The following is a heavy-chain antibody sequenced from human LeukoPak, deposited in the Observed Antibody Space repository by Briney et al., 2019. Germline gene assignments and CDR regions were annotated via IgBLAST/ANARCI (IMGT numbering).Heavy chain of an antibody. CDR2: SKHSGGT. J-gene: IGHJ4*02. V-gene: IGHV4-34*01. D-gene: IGHD3-10*01. Sequence: PSETLSLTCAVSGGSFSGYYWSWIRQPPGKGLEWIRESKHSGGTNYNPSLKSRVTISVDTSKKQFSLTLPSVTAADTAVYYCARGQWEVRGIIITQLDYWGQGSLVTVSA. CDR1: GGSFSGYY. CDR3: ARGQWEVRGIIITQLDY.